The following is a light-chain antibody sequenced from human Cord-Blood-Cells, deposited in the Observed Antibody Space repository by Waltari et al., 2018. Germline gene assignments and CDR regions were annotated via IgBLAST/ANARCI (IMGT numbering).Light chain of an antibody. Sequence: DIQMTQSPSTLSASVGDRVTITCRASQSISSWLAWYQQKPGKAPKLLIYKASSLESGVPSRFSGSVSLTQFTLTISNLQPDDFATYYCQQYNSYSLTFGQGTKVEIK. V-gene: IGKV1-5*03. J-gene: IGKJ1*01. CDR3: QQYNSYSLT. CDR2: KAS. CDR1: QSISSW.